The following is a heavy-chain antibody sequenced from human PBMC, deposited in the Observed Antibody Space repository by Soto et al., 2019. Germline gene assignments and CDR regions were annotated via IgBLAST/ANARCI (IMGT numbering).Heavy chain of an antibody. CDR3: AKDDLRSRQSSYYMDV. CDR2: ISGSGGST. D-gene: IGHD5-12*01. V-gene: IGHV3-23*01. CDR1: GFTFSSYA. J-gene: IGHJ6*03. Sequence: GGSLRLSCAASGFTFSSYAMSWVRQAPGKGLEWVSAISGSGGSTYYADSVKGRFTISRDNSKNTLYLQMNSLRAEDTAVYYCAKDDLRSRQSSYYMDVWGKGTTVTVSS.